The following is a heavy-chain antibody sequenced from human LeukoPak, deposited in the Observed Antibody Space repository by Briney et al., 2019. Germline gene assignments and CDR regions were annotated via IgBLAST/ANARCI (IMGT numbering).Heavy chain of an antibody. D-gene: IGHD6-13*01. CDR3: ARGIAAAGWGNYYYYYMDV. V-gene: IGHV1-69*05. J-gene: IGHJ6*03. CDR2: IIPIFGTA. CDR1: GGTFSSYA. Sequence: GASVKVSCKASGGTFSSYAISWVRQAPGQGLEWMGRIIPIFGTANYAQKFQGRVTITTDESTSTAYMGLSSLRSEDTAVYYCARGIAAAGWGNYYYYYMDVWGKGTTVTVSS.